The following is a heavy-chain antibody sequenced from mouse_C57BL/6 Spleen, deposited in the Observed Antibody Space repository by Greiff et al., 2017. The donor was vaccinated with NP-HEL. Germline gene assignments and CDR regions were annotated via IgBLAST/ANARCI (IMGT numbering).Heavy chain of an antibody. CDR1: GFSLTSYG. CDR2: IWSGGST. CDR3: ARSLGNYQGGFDY. Sequence: VKLVESGPGLVQPSQSLSITCTVSGFSLTSYGVHWVRQSPGKGLEWLGVIWSGGSTDYNAAFISRLSISKDNSKSQVFFKMNSLQADDTAIYYFARSLGNYQGGFDYWGQGTTLTVSS. D-gene: IGHD2-1*01. V-gene: IGHV2-2*01. J-gene: IGHJ2*01.